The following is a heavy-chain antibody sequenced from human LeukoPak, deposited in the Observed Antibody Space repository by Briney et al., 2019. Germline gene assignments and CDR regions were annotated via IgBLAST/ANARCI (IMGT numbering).Heavy chain of an antibody. CDR2: IFYSGRT. V-gene: IGHV4-39*07. Sequence: SETLSLTCTVSGGSISTSNYYWGWIRQPPGKGQEWIGNIFYSGRTYYGPSLKSRLTISLDTSRNQFSLKLNSVTAADTAVYYCARDLAGHSGGFYFDSWGQGTLVTVSS. CDR1: GGSISTSNYY. CDR3: ARDLAGHSGGFYFDS. J-gene: IGHJ4*02. D-gene: IGHD2-21*01.